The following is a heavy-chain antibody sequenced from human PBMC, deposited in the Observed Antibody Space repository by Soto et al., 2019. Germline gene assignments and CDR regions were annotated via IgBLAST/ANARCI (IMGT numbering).Heavy chain of an antibody. Sequence: EVQLVESGGGLVQPGGSLRLSCAASGFSLSSYWMSWVRQAPGKGLEWVANMNQDGSESDYVGSVKGRFTFTRDNAKNSLYLQRYSLRAEDTAVYYCARLSTSAGRRDLACWGQGTLVTVSS. CDR3: ARLSTSAGRRDLAC. J-gene: IGHJ4*02. CDR2: MNQDGSES. CDR1: GFSLSSYW. V-gene: IGHV3-7*01.